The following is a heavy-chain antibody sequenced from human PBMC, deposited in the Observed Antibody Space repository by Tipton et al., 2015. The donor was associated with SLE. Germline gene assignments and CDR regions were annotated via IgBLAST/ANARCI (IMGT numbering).Heavy chain of an antibody. CDR1: AGSITSSSYY. J-gene: IGHJ4*02. D-gene: IGHD6-6*01. Sequence: TLSLTCTVSAGSITSSSYYWAWIRQPAGKGLEWIGRIYTSGSTNYNPSLKSRVTMSVDTSKNRFSLNLRSVTAADTAVYYCARDERIAARPFFDSWGQGKLVTVSS. CDR2: IYTSGST. V-gene: IGHV4-61*02. CDR3: ARDERIAARPFFDS.